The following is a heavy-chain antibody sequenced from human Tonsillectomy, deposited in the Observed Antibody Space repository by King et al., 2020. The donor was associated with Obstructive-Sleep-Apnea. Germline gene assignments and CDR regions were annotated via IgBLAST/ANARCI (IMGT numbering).Heavy chain of an antibody. CDR1: GGSFSEYY. CDR3: ARGDPLVVNSPDYFDY. Sequence: VQLQQWGVGLLKSSETLSLTCAVYGGSFSEYYWSWIRHSPGKGLEWIGENNHDGSTTYNPSLKSTVTISLDTSKNQFSLKVNSVTAADTAVYYCARGDPLVVNSPDYFDYWGQGTLVTVSS. V-gene: IGHV4-34*01. CDR2: NNHDGST. D-gene: IGHD3-22*01. J-gene: IGHJ4*02.